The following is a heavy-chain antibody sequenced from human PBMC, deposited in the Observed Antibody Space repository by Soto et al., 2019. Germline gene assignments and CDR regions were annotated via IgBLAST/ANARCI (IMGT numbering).Heavy chain of an antibody. CDR3: VKWIGFGDS. CDR2: FSGGRGGT. CDR1: GFSISEYG. V-gene: IGHV3-23*01. J-gene: IGHJ4*02. Sequence: EVQLLESGGGSVQPGGSLKLSCAVSGFSISEYGVTWVRQPPGKGLEWVSGFSGGRGGTFYADSVRGRFTISRDNSRNMVYQQMDCLGVEDTAVYYCVKWIGFGDSWGQGTLVTVSS. D-gene: IGHD2-2*03.